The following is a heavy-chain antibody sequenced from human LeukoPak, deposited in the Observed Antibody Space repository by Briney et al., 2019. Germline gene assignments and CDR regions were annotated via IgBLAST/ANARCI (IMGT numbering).Heavy chain of an antibody. V-gene: IGHV1-18*01. CDR1: GYTFTSYD. CDR2: ISAYNGNT. J-gene: IGHJ3*02. CDR3: ASTRQWLVRDAFDI. Sequence: GASVKVSCKASGYTFTSYDISWVRQAPGQGLEWMGWISAYNGNTNYAQKLQGRVTMTTDTSTSTAYMELRSLRSDDTAVYYCASTRQWLVRDAFDIWGQGTMVTVSS. D-gene: IGHD6-19*01.